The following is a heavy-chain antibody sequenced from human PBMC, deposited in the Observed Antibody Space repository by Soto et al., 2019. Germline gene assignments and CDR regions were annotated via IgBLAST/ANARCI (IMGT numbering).Heavy chain of an antibody. J-gene: IGHJ4*02. V-gene: IGHV4-34*01. D-gene: IGHD6-25*01. CDR3: ARVTVSFTAGVDY. CDR1: VGSFSGYY. Sequence: SETLSLSCAVYVGSFSGYYWSGIRQPPGKGLEWIGEINHSGSTNYNPSLKSRVTISVDTSKNQFSLKLSSVTAADTAVYYCARVTVSFTAGVDYWGQGTLVTVSS. CDR2: INHSGST.